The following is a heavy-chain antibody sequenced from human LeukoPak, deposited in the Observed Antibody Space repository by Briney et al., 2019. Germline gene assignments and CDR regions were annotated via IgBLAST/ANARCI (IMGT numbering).Heavy chain of an antibody. D-gene: IGHD1-26*01. Sequence: SENLSLTCSVSGDSISSSSHYWAWIRLPPGKALEWIGHVFYSGSTEYNPSLRSRVTISVDRSKNQFSLKLRSMTAADTAVYYCARDHMDPRLGAFDMWGQGTMVTVSS. CDR1: GDSISSSSHY. J-gene: IGHJ3*02. CDR2: VFYSGST. CDR3: ARDHMDPRLGAFDM. V-gene: IGHV4-39*07.